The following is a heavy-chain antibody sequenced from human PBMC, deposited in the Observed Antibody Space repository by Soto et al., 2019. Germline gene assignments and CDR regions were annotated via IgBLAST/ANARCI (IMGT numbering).Heavy chain of an antibody. J-gene: IGHJ3*02. Sequence: GGSLRLSCAASGFAFTGHPMSWVRQAPEKGLEWVAGISDGGDLTYNADSVKGRFTISRDNSRNTLYLQMNSLRAEDTAVYYCARRVIGSSRAFDIWGKGTMVTVSS. CDR3: ARRVIGSSRAFDI. V-gene: IGHV3-23*01. D-gene: IGHD3-10*01. CDR2: ISDGGDLT. CDR1: GFAFTGHP.